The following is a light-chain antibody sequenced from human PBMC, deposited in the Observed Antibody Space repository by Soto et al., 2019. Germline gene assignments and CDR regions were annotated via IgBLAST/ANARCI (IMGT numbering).Light chain of an antibody. CDR2: EVS. CDR3: SSYTSSSTVV. Sequence: QSVLTQPASVSGSPGQSITISCTGTSSDVGGYNYVSWYQQHPGNAPKLMIYEVSNRPSGVSNRFSGSKSGNTASLTISGLQAEDEADYYCSSYTSSSTVVFGGGTKVTVL. J-gene: IGLJ2*01. CDR1: SSDVGGYNY. V-gene: IGLV2-14*01.